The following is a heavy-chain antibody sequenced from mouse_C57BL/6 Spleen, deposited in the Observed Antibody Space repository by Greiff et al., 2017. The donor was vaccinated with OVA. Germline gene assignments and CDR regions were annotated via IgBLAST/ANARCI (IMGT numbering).Heavy chain of an antibody. J-gene: IGHJ4*01. CDR3: ARYINNRGNSYAMDY. CDR1: GFTFTDYY. V-gene: IGHV7-3*01. Sequence: EVKLVESGGGLVQPGGSLSLSCAASGFTFTDYYMSWVRQPPGKALEWLGFIRNKANGYTTEYSASVKGRFTISRDNSQSILYLQMNALRAEDSATYYCARYINNRGNSYAMDYWGQGTSVTVSS. CDR2: IRNKANGYTT. D-gene: IGHD2-1*01.